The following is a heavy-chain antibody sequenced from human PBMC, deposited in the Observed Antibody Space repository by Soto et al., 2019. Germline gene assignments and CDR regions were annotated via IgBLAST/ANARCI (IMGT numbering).Heavy chain of an antibody. V-gene: IGHV4-4*07. J-gene: IGHJ4*02. Sequence: SETLSLTCTISGGSISSNYCNWIRQSAGRGLEWIGRIYTSGGTNYNPSLKSRVTMSVDTSKKKFSLNLSSVTAADTAVYYCARGYFYGDTFDYWGQGTLVTVPQ. CDR2: IYTSGGT. CDR3: ARGYFYGDTFDY. D-gene: IGHD5-18*01. CDR1: GGSISSNY.